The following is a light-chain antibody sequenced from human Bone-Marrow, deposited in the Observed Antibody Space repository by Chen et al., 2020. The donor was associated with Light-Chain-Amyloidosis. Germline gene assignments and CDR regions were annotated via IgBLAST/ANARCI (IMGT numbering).Light chain of an antibody. CDR3: TSYTSSNTIL. J-gene: IGLJ2*01. CDR2: EVS. V-gene: IGLV2-14*01. Sequence: QSALTQPASVSGSPGQSITISFTGTSSDVGGYNYVSWYQHSPGKAPKLIIYEVSKRPSVVSNRCSGSKSGNTASLTISGLQAEDETDYYCTSYTSSNTILFGGGTKLTVL. CDR1: SSDVGGYNY.